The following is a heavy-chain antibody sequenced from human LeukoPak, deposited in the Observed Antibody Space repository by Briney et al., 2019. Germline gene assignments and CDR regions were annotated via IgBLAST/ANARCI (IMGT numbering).Heavy chain of an antibody. CDR1: GYSISSGYY. CDR2: IYHSGST. Sequence: KPSETLSLTCAVSGYSISSGYYWGWIRQPPGQGLEWIGSIYHSGSTYYNPSLKSRVTISVDTSKNQFSLKLSSVTAADTAVYYCARNSFGDSDAFDIWGQGTMVTVSS. J-gene: IGHJ3*02. D-gene: IGHD4-17*01. V-gene: IGHV4-38-2*01. CDR3: ARNSFGDSDAFDI.